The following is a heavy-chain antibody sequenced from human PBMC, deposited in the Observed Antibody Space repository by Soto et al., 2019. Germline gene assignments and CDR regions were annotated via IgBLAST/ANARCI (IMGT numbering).Heavy chain of an antibody. D-gene: IGHD3-9*01. J-gene: IGHJ3*02. CDR2: IKSKTDGGTT. CDR3: TIESQSARDFCWILVVDELDI. CDR1: GFTFSNAW. Sequence: GGSLRLSCAASGFTFSNAWMSWVRQAPGKGLEWVGRIKSKTDGGTTDYAAPVKGRFTISRDDSKNTLYLQMNSLKTEDTAVYYCTIESQSARDFCWILVVDELDIWGPGTMITVSS. V-gene: IGHV3-15*01.